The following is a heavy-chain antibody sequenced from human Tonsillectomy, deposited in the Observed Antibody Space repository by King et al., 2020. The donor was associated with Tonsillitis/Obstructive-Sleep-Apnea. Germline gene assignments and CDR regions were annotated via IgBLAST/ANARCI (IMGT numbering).Heavy chain of an antibody. J-gene: IGHJ4*02. CDR1: GYTFSNYG. CDR3: ARASMSHTFDSSASYTFTY. D-gene: IGHD3-22*01. Sequence: VQLVESGGEVKKPGASVKVSCKASGYTFSNYGISWVRQAPGQGLEWMGWISAYNGHTNSAQKLQGRVTLTTDASTSTAYMELGSLRSDDTAVYYCARASMSHTFDSSASYTFTYWGQGTLVTVSS. V-gene: IGHV1-18*01. CDR2: ISAYNGHT.